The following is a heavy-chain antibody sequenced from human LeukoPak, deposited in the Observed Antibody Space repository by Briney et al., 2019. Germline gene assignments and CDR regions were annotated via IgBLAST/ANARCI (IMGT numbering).Heavy chain of an antibody. Sequence: GASLLLSCAAAGFIFSGYAMSLGRPPPGKGLEWVSAISGGGSSPYYADSVKGPFTISRDNSQNMQYLQMNSLRAEDTAVYYCARGSSGSYYNSRFDYWGQGTLVTVSS. V-gene: IGHV3-23*01. CDR2: ISGGGSSP. J-gene: IGHJ4*02. CDR1: GFIFSGYA. D-gene: IGHD3-10*01. CDR3: ARGSSGSYYNSRFDY.